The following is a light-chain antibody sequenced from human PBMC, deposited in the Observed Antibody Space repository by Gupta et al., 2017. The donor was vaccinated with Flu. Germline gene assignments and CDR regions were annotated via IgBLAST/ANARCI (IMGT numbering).Light chain of an antibody. J-gene: IGKJ1*01. CDR3: HHYGTSPSWT. CDR2: GAS. CDR1: SSND. V-gene: IGKV3-20*01. Sequence: SSNDLAWYQQKPGQAHRLLIYGASSRATSVPDRFSCRGSGTDFPLTIGRLEPEDAAVYYCHHYGTSPSWTFGLGSQVDI.